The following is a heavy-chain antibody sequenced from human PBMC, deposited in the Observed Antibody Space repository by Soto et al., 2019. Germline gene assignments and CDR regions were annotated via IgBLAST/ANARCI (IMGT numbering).Heavy chain of an antibody. V-gene: IGHV3-74*01. J-gene: IGHJ4*02. CDR2: IKSDGSST. Sequence: PGGSLRLSCTASGFTFSSYWMHWVRQDPGKGLVWVSRIKSDGSSTNYADSVKGRFTISRDNAKNTLYLQMNSLRAEDTAVYYCARETFRSFYSDYWGQGTLVTVS. CDR1: GFTFSSYW. CDR3: ARETFRSFYSDY. D-gene: IGHD3-16*01.